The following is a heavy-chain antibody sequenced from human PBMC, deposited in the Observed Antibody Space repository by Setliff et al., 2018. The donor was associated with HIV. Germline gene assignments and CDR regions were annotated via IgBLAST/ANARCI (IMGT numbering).Heavy chain of an antibody. CDR1: GFTFGDYA. Sequence: LRLSCAASGFTFGDYALSWVRQAPGKGLEWVGFIRSKAYGGTTEYAASLKGRFTISRDDSKSIAYLQMNSLKTEDTAVYYCTRDAEPYGDYGNLKYFDLWGRGTLVTVSS. D-gene: IGHD4-17*01. CDR2: IRSKAYGGTT. CDR3: TRDAEPYGDYGNLKYFDL. J-gene: IGHJ2*01. V-gene: IGHV3-49*04.